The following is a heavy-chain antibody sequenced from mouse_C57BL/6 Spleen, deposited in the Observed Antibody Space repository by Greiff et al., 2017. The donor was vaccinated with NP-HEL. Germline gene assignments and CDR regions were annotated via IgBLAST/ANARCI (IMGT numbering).Heavy chain of an antibody. Sequence: QVQLQQPGAELVMPGASVKLSCKASGYTFTSYWMHWVKQRPGQGLEWIGELDPSDSYTNYNQKFKGKYTLTVDKSSSTAYMQLSSLTSEDSAVYYCALKLYWYFDVWGTGTTVTVSS. D-gene: IGHD1-3*01. CDR2: LDPSDSYT. V-gene: IGHV1-69*01. CDR3: ALKLYWYFDV. CDR1: GYTFTSYW. J-gene: IGHJ1*03.